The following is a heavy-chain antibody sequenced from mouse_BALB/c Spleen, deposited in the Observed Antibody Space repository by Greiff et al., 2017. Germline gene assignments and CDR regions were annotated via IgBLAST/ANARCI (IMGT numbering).Heavy chain of an antibody. CDR1: GYTFTEYT. Sequence: VQLQQSGHELVKPGASVKISCKTSGYTFTEYTMHWVKQSHGKSLEWIGGINPNNGGTSYNQKFKGKATLTVDKSSSTAYMELRSLTSEDSAVYYCARMESYGSSFAWFAYWGQGTLVTVSA. D-gene: IGHD1-1*01. J-gene: IGHJ3*01. CDR3: ARMESYGSSFAWFAY. CDR2: INPNNGGT. V-gene: IGHV1-18*01.